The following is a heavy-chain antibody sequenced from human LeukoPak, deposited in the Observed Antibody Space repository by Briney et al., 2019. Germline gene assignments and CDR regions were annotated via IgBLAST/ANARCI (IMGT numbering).Heavy chain of an antibody. CDR2: INPNSGGT. J-gene: IGHJ5*02. CDR3: ARDGAAAGDNWFDP. D-gene: IGHD6-13*01. V-gene: IGHV1-2*02. CDR1: GYTFTGYY. Sequence: ASVKVSCKASGYTFTGYYMHWVRQAPGQGLEWMGWINPNSGGTNYARKFQGRVTMTRDTSISTAYMELSRLRSDDTAVYYCARDGAAAGDNWFDPWGQGTLVTVSS.